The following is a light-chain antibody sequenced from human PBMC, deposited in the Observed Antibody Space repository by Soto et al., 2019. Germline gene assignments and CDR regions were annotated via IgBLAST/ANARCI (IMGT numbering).Light chain of an antibody. CDR1: QSLVFTDGNTY. CDR2: KAS. Sequence: EAVMTQSPLSLHVSLGQPASISCRSSQSLVFTDGNTYLEWFHQRPGQAPRRLIYKASNRDSGVPDRFSGSGSGTDFTLKISRVEAEDVGVYYCTQGSGWPWTFGQGTKLEIK. J-gene: IGKJ1*01. V-gene: IGKV2-30*01. CDR3: TQGSGWPWT.